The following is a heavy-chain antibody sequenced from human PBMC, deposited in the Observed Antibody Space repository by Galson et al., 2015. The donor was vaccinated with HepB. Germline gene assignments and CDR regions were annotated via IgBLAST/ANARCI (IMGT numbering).Heavy chain of an antibody. J-gene: IGHJ6*03. CDR1: EATFSSYA. D-gene: IGHD3-16*01. CDR3: ARGDYIWGSLYYYYMDV. V-gene: IGHV1-69*10. Sequence: SCKASEATFSSYAISWVRQAPGQGLEWMGGIIPSIDIPNYAQNFQGRVTITADKSTTTVYMELSTLRSDDTAVYYCARGDYIWGSLYYYYMDVWGKGTTVTVSS. CDR2: IIPSIDIP.